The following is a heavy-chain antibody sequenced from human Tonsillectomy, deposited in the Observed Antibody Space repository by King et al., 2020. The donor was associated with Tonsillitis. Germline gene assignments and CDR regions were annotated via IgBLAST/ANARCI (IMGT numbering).Heavy chain of an antibody. V-gene: IGHV1-2*02. CDR3: ARGDNWNPDY. J-gene: IGHJ4*02. CDR1: GYTFTGYY. Sequence: VQLVESGAEVKKPGASVKVSCKASGYTFTGYYMHWVRQAPGQGLEWMGWINPKSGGKNYAQKFQGRVTMTRETSIRTDYMELSRLRTDDTAVYYCARGDNWNPDYWGQGTLVTVSS. D-gene: IGHD1-20*01. CDR2: INPKSGGK.